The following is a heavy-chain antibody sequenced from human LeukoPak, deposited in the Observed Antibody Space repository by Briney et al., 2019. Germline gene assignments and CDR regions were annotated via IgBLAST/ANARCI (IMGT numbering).Heavy chain of an antibody. J-gene: IGHJ6*03. CDR3: ARQRADYFYHYMDV. CDR2: IYYSGTT. Sequence: PSETLSLTCTVSGGSIDSSSYYSDWVRQPPGKGLEWLGNIYYSGTTFYTSSLKSRVTTSADMSKNQFSLRLTSVTAADTAVYYCARQRADYFYHYMDVWGKGTTVIVSS. CDR1: GGSIDSSSYY. V-gene: IGHV4-39*01.